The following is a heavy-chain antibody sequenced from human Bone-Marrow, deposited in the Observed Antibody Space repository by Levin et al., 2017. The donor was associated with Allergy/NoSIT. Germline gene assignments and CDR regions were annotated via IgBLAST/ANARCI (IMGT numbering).Heavy chain of an antibody. CDR3: ARRGWGPIGDDPFYFDY. CDR2: IYPGDSDT. Sequence: TGESLKISCKGSGYSFTTYWIGWVRQMPGKGLEWMGIIYPGDSDTRYSPSSQGQVAFSADKSISTAYLQWTNLKASDTAIYYCARRGWGPIGDDPFYFDYWGQGTLVTVSS. V-gene: IGHV5-51*01. CDR1: GYSFTTYW. J-gene: IGHJ4*02. D-gene: IGHD3-16*01.